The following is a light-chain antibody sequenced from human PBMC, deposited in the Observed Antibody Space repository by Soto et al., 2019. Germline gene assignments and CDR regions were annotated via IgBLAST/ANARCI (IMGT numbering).Light chain of an antibody. CDR2: AAT. CDR1: QSISAH. CDR3: QQGYTTPGT. Sequence: IQLTQSPSSMFASVGERVTITCLASQSISAHLNWYQQKPGKAPKVLTYAATNLESGVPSRFSGSGSGTEFALTISSLQPEDFATYYCQQGYTTPGTFGQGTKVDI. V-gene: IGKV1-39*01. J-gene: IGKJ1*01.